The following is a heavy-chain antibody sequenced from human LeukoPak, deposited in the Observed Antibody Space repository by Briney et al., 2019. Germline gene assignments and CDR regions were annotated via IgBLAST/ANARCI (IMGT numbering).Heavy chain of an antibody. CDR1: GGSVSRGSYY. V-gene: IGHV4-61*01. CDR3: ARSYGNFDY. D-gene: IGHD1-14*01. CDR2: IFHSGST. Sequence: PSETLSLTCTVTGGSVSRGSYYWSWIRQPPGKGLEWIGYIFHSGSTNYSPSLNSRVTISIDTSKNQFSLKLSSVTAADTAVYYCARSYGNFDYWGQGTLVTASS. J-gene: IGHJ4*02.